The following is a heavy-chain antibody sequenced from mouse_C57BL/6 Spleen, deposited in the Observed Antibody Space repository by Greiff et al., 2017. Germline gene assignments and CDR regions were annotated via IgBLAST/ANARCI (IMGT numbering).Heavy chain of an antibody. CDR2: IYPGGGYT. J-gene: IGHJ4*01. CDR3: ARRGGSYDYDQAMDY. V-gene: IGHV1-63*01. Sequence: VQLQQSGAELVRPGTSVKMSCKASGYTFTNYWIGWAKQRPGHGLEWIGDIYPGGGYTNYNEKFKGKATLTADKSSSTAYMQFSSLTSEDSASYYCARRGGSYDYDQAMDYWGQGTSVTVSS. CDR1: GYTFTNYW. D-gene: IGHD2-4*01.